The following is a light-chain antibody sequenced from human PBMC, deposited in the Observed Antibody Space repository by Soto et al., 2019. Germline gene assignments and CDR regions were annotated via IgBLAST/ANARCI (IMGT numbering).Light chain of an antibody. V-gene: IGLV1-44*01. J-gene: IGLJ1*01. Sequence: QSALTQPPSVSGTPGQRVTSSCAGSSSNIGSNVVNWYQHLPGRAPKLLIYGHNQRPSGVPDRFSGSKSGTSASLAISGLQSEDEAEYYCAAWDDNLSGFYVFGTGTKVTVL. CDR1: SSNIGSNV. CDR3: AAWDDNLSGFYV. CDR2: GHN.